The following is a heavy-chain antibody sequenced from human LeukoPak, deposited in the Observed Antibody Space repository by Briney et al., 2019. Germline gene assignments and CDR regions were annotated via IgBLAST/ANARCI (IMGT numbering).Heavy chain of an antibody. V-gene: IGHV1-69*04. CDR1: GGTFSSYA. J-gene: IGHJ1*01. CDR3: ARVVSVASDGYFQH. D-gene: IGHD4-23*01. Sequence: SVKVSCKASGGTFSSYAISWVRQAPGQGLEWMGRIIPILGIANYAQKFQGRVTMTRDTSTSTVYMELSSLRSEDTAVYYCARVVSVASDGYFQHWGQGTLVTVSS. CDR2: IIPILGIA.